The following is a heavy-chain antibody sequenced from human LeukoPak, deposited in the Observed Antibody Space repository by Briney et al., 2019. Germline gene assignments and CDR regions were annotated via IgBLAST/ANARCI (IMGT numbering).Heavy chain of an antibody. CDR1: GFTFSSYG. D-gene: IGHD4-17*01. J-gene: IGHJ4*02. V-gene: IGHV3-30*03. CDR3: ARPDYGDYVRIDY. Sequence: GGSLRLSCAAPGFTFSSYGMHWVRQAPGKGLEWVAVISYDGSNKYYADSVKGRFTISRDNSKNTLYLQMNSLRAEDTAVYYCARPDYGDYVRIDYWGQGTLVTVSS. CDR2: ISYDGSNK.